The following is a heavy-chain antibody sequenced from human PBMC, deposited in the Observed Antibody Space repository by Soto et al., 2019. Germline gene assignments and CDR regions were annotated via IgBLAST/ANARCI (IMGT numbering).Heavy chain of an antibody. CDR1: GFTFSSYA. J-gene: IGHJ4*02. D-gene: IGHD5-12*01. Sequence: GGSLRLSCAASGFTFSSYAMSWVRQAPGKGLEWVSAISGSGGSTYYADSVKGRFTISRDNSKNTLYLQMNSMRAEDTAVYYCARDLVNIVATTHSYGYWGQGTLVTVSS. V-gene: IGHV3-23*01. CDR3: ARDLVNIVATTHSYGY. CDR2: ISGSGGST.